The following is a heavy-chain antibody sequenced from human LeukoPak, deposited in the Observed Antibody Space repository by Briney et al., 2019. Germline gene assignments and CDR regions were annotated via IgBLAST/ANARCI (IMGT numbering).Heavy chain of an antibody. CDR1: GYTFRGYY. D-gene: IGHD6-19*01. Sequence: GASVKVSCKASGYTFRGYYMHWVRQAPGQGLEWMGWINPNSGGTNYAQKFQGRVIMTRDTSISTAYMELSRLRSDDTAVYYCARGGYDGYSSGWFFDYWGQGTLVTVSS. CDR2: INPNSGGT. J-gene: IGHJ4*02. V-gene: IGHV1-2*02. CDR3: ARGGYDGYSSGWFFDY.